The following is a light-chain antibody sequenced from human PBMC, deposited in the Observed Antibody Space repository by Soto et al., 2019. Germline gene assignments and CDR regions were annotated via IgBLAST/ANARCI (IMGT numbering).Light chain of an antibody. CDR3: HLYGPSPWT. CDR2: RAS. Sequence: EIVLTQSPATLSLSPGERATLSCRAIQTVSGNYLAWFQQKPGQAPRLLIYRASTRAAGVPDRFSGGGSGTDFSLSSNRLEPESFAVYYCHLYGPSPWTFGQGTKVGVK. CDR1: QTVSGNY. J-gene: IGKJ1*01. V-gene: IGKV3-20*01.